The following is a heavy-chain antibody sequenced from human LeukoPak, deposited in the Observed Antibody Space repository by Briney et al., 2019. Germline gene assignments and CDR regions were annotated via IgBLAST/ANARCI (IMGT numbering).Heavy chain of an antibody. Sequence: ASVKVSCKASGYTFTSYDFNWVRQATGQGLEWMGWMNPNRGNTGYAQKFQGRVTMTRNTSISTAYMELSSLRSEDTAGYYWARVKRSSWPFDYWGQGTLVTVSS. CDR1: GYTFTSYD. D-gene: IGHD6-13*01. J-gene: IGHJ4*02. CDR3: ARVKRSSWPFDY. V-gene: IGHV1-8*01. CDR2: MNPNRGNT.